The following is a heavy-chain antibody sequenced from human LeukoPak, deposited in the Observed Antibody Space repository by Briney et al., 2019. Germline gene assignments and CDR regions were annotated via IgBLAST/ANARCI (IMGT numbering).Heavy chain of an antibody. CDR1: GYTFTSYG. D-gene: IGHD3-10*01. J-gene: IGHJ6*04. CDR3: ARGVVRGVTSYYYYGMDV. Sequence: ASVKVSCKASGYTFTSYGISWVRQAPGQGLEWMGWISAYNGNTNYAQKLLGRVTMTTDTSTSTAYMELRSLISDDTAVYYCARGVVRGVTSYYYYGMDVWGKGTTVTVSS. V-gene: IGHV1-18*04. CDR2: ISAYNGNT.